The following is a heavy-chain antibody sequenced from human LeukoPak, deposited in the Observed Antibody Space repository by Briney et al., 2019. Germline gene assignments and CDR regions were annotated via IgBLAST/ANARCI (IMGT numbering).Heavy chain of an antibody. D-gene: IGHD3-10*01. J-gene: IGHJ4*02. CDR1: GGTFSSYA. V-gene: IGHV1-69*01. CDR2: IIPIFGTA. CDR3: ASSRRFGELPSPYDY. Sequence: SVKVSCKASGGTFSSYAISWVRQAPGQGLEWMGGIIPIFGTANYAQKFQGRVTITADESTSTAYMELSSLRSEDTAVYYCASSRRFGELPSPYDYWGQGTLVTVSS.